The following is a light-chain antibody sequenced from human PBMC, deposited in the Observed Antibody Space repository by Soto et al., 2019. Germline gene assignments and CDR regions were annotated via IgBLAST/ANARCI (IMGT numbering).Light chain of an antibody. V-gene: IGKV1-39*01. CDR2: EAS. Sequence: DIQMTQSPSSLSASVVDRVTITCRASQSISTYLNWYQQKPGKAPNLLIYEASSLQSGVPSRFSGSGSGTDFTLTISSLQPEDFATYYCQQSYITPWTFGQGTKVDI. J-gene: IGKJ1*01. CDR3: QQSYITPWT. CDR1: QSISTY.